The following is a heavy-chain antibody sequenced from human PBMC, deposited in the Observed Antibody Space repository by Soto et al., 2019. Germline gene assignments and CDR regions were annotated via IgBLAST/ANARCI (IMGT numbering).Heavy chain of an antibody. CDR1: GFAFSSYA. CDR3: ASTVGAPVVY. J-gene: IGHJ4*02. Sequence: QVQLVESGGGVVQPGRSLRLSCAASGFAFSSYAMDWVRQAPGKGLEWVAVLSYDGSNKYYADSVKGRFTISRDNSKNTLYLQMNSLRAEDTAVYYCASTVGAPVVYWGQGTLVTVSS. V-gene: IGHV3-30-3*01. CDR2: LSYDGSNK. D-gene: IGHD1-26*01.